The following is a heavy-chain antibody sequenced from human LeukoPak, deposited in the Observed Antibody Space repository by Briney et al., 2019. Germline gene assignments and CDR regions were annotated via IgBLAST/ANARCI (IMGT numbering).Heavy chain of an antibody. CDR3: ARGLWFGSYFDY. Sequence: GALSLSCAASGFTASGYWMSWVRQARGQGLEWVANIKQDGSEKYYVDSVEGRFTISRDNTKNSLYLQMNSLRAEDTAVFYCARGLWFGSYFDYWGQGTLVTVSS. J-gene: IGHJ4*02. V-gene: IGHV3-7*01. D-gene: IGHD3-10*01. CDR1: GFTASGYW. CDR2: IKQDGSEK.